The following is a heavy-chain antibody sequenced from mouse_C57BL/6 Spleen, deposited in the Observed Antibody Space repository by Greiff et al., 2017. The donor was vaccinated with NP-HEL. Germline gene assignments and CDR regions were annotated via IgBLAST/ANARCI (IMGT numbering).Heavy chain of an antibody. CDR2: IYPGDGDT. CDR3: ARSAYDYDTFDY. V-gene: IGHV1-80*01. D-gene: IGHD2-4*01. Sequence: QVQLQQSGAELVKPGASVKISCKASGYAFSSYWMNWVKQRPGKGLEWIGQIYPGDGDTNYNGKFKGKATLTADKSSSTAYMQLSSLTSEDSAVYFCARSAYDYDTFDYWGQGTTLTVSS. J-gene: IGHJ2*01. CDR1: GYAFSSYW.